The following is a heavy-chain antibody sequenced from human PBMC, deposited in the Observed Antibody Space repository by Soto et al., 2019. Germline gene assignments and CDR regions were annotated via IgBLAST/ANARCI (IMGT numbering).Heavy chain of an antibody. CDR3: AKEIAVAGTPVYYGTDF. D-gene: IGHD6-19*01. V-gene: IGHV3-30*18. Sequence: QVQLVESGGGVVQPGRSLRLSCAASGFTFSSYGMHWVRQAPGKGLEWVAVISYDGSNKYYVDSVKGRFTISRDNSKNTLHLQTNRLSDEHTAVYYCAKEIAVAGTPVYYGTDFWGKGSTVAVSS. J-gene: IGHJ6*04. CDR2: ISYDGSNK. CDR1: GFTFSSYG.